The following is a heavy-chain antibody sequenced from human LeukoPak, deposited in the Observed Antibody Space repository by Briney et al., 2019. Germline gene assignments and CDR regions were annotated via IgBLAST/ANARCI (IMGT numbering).Heavy chain of an antibody. J-gene: IGHJ4*02. CDR1: GFTFKSFS. Sequence: GGSLRLSCGGSGFTFKSFSMHWVRQAPGKGLEWVSDISSNSGIKSYADSVKGRFTISRDNAKNSLFLQMNSLRADDTAVYYCARDPGRVRGVLGFDYWGQGIPVTVSS. CDR2: ISSNSGIK. V-gene: IGHV3-48*04. D-gene: IGHD3-10*01. CDR3: ARDPGRVRGVLGFDY.